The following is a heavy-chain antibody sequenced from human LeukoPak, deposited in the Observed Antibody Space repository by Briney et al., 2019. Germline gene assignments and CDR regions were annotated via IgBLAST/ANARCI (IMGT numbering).Heavy chain of an antibody. CDR1: GGSISSGNW. J-gene: IGHJ6*03. D-gene: IGHD2-8*01. V-gene: IGHV4-4*02. CDR2: IYHSGST. CDR3: AVQWGLDCTNGVCYNYYYYMDV. Sequence: SGTLSLTCAVSGGSISSGNWWSWVRQPPGKGLEWIGEIYHSGSTNYNPSLKSRVTISVDKSKNQFSLKLSSVTAADTAVYYCAVQWGLDCTNGVCYNYYYYMDVWGKGTTVTVSS.